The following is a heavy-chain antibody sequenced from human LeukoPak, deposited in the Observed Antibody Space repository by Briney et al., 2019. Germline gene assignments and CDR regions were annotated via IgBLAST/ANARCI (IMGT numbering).Heavy chain of an antibody. CDR2: ILGSGSTT. J-gene: IGHJ3*02. Sequence: PGGSLRLSCGASGFTFSSHAMSWVRQAPGKGLEWVSGILGSGSTTYYADSVRGRFTISRDNSKNTLYVQLNNLRPEDTAIYYCARAGTAMINSASDIWGQGTMVTVSS. CDR1: GFTFSSHA. V-gene: IGHV3-23*01. CDR3: ARAGTAMINSASDI. D-gene: IGHD5-18*01.